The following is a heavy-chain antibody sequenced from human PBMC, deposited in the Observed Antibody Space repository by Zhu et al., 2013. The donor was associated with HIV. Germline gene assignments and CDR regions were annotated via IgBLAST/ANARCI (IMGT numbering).Heavy chain of an antibody. CDR2: IIPMSGTV. J-gene: IGHJ4*02. Sequence: QVQLVQSGAEVKKPGSSVKVSCKASGGTFSYYTLTWVRQAPGQGLEWMGSIIPMSGTVDYAQKFQGRVTITTDGSTSTDYMQLNSLRSEDTAVYYCARDRLQGRELFLWGQGTLVTVST. CDR1: GGTFSYYT. CDR3: ARDRLQGRELFL. V-gene: IGHV1-69*18. D-gene: IGHD1-7*01.